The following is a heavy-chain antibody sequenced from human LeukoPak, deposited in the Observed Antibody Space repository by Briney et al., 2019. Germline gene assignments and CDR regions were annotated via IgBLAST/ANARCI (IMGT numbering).Heavy chain of an antibody. Sequence: SETLSLTCPVSGGSISSHYWSWIRQPPGKGLEWIGYIYYSGSTNYNPSLKSRVTISVDTSKNQFSLKLSSVTAADTAVYYCAREKRDGGIADRWGQGTLVTVSS. CDR1: GGSISSHY. CDR2: IYYSGST. V-gene: IGHV4-59*11. J-gene: IGHJ5*02. CDR3: AREKRDGGIADR. D-gene: IGHD6-13*01.